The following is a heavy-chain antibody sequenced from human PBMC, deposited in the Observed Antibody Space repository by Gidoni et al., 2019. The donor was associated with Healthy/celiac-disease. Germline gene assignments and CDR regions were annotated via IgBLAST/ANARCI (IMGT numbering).Heavy chain of an antibody. CDR2: IKQDGSEK. CDR1: GFTFSSYW. J-gene: IGHJ4*02. Sequence: EVQLVESGGGLVQPGGSLRLSCAASGFTFSSYWMSWVRQAPGKGLEWVANIKQDGSEKYYVDSVKGRFTISRDNAKNSLYLQMNSLRAEDTAVYYCARDLIPLTPATAIGYWGQGTLVTVSS. D-gene: IGHD2-2*02. CDR3: ARDLIPLTPATAIGY. V-gene: IGHV3-7*03.